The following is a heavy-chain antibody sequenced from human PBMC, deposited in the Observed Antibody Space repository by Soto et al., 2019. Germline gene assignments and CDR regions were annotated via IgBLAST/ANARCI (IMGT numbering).Heavy chain of an antibody. CDR3: ARERGAAAGLHDAFDL. V-gene: IGHV1-3*01. CDR1: GYTFTNNA. J-gene: IGHJ3*01. D-gene: IGHD6-13*01. Sequence: GASVKVSCKASGYTFTNNAIHWVRQAPGQRLERMGWINAANGNTKYSQKFQGRVTITRDTSTSTAYMELSSLRSDDTAVYSCARERGAAAGLHDAFDLWGQGTMVTVSS. CDR2: INAANGNT.